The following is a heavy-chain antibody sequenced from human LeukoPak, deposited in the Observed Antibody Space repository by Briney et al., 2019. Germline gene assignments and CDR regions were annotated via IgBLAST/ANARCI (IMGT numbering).Heavy chain of an antibody. CDR1: GFTFSSYW. J-gene: IGHJ3*02. V-gene: IGHV3-7*01. Sequence: QSGGSLRLSCAASGFTFSSYWMSWVRQAPGKGLEWVANIKQDGSEKYYVDSVKGRFTISRDNAKNTLYLQMNSLRAEDTAVYYCARDGGDRRLGAFDIWGQGTMVTVSS. D-gene: IGHD3-16*01. CDR2: IKQDGSEK. CDR3: ARDGGDRRLGAFDI.